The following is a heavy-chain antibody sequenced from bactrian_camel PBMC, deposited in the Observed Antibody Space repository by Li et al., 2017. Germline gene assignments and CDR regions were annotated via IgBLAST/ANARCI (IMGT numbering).Heavy chain of an antibody. CDR1: GHSRGSNC. CDR2: IRRSGGET. J-gene: IGHJ6*01. Sequence: HVQLVESGGGSVQAGGSLRLSCVVSGHSRGSNCVGWYRLPPGRAPAEREGIAAIRRSGGETWYAGSVKGRFTTSRDNARNTLFLQMDSLKPDDTAMYYCAADLSQSAVPVTRWLADAGFGVWGQGTQVTVS. D-gene: IGHD7*01. CDR3: AADLSQSAVPVTRWLADAGFGV. V-gene: IGHV3-3*01.